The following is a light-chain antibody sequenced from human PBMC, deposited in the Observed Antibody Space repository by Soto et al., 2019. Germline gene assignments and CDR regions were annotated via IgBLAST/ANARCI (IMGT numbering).Light chain of an antibody. CDR3: ISISVASAC. J-gene: IGLJ1*01. Sequence: QSVLTQTASMSGSPGQSVTISCAGTSNDIGGYNYVSWYQHHPGTAPKLIIYDVSSRPSGVSHRFSGSKSGNTASLTISGIQADYEPDYFCISISVASACFGSGTKVSV. CDR2: DVS. V-gene: IGLV2-14*01. CDR1: SNDIGGYNY.